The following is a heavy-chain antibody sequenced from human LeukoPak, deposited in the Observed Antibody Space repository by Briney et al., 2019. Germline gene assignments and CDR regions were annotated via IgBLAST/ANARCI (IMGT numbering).Heavy chain of an antibody. V-gene: IGHV4-59*01. CDR1: GGSFSGYY. CDR2: IYYSGST. D-gene: IGHD5-18*01. J-gene: IGHJ3*02. CDR3: ARVRTPYVDTAMVFAFDI. Sequence: PSETLSLTCAVYGGSFSGYYWSWIRQPPGKGLEWIGYIYYSGSTNYNPSLKSRVTISVDTSKNQFSLKLSSVTAADTAVYYCARVRTPYVDTAMVFAFDIWGQGTMVTVSS.